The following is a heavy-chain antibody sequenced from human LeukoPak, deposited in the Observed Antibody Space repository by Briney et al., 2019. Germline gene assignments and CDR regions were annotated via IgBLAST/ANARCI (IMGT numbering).Heavy chain of an antibody. CDR3: AKDISSGPLYFDY. D-gene: IGHD6-19*01. J-gene: IGHJ4*02. V-gene: IGHV3-21*01. CDR1: GFTFSSYS. CDR2: ISSSSSYI. Sequence: GGSLRLSCAASGFTFSSYSMNWVRQAPGKGLEWVSSISSSSSYIYYADSVKGRFTISRDNAKNSLYLQMNSLRAEDTAVYYCAKDISSGPLYFDYWGQGTLVTVSS.